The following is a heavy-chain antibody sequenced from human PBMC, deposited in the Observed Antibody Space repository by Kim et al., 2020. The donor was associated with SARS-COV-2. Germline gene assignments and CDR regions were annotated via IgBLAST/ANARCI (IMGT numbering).Heavy chain of an antibody. CDR3: AKDLLRYFDWLPYYYYYYGMDV. D-gene: IGHD3-9*01. V-gene: IGHV3-30*18. CDR2: ISYDGSNK. Sequence: GGSLRLSCAASGFTFSSYGMHWVRQAPGKGLEWVAVISYDGSNKYYADSVKGRFTISRDNSKNTLYLQMNSLRAEDTAVYYCAKDLLRYFDWLPYYYYYYGMDVWGKGTTVTVSS. CDR1: GFTFSSYG. J-gene: IGHJ6*04.